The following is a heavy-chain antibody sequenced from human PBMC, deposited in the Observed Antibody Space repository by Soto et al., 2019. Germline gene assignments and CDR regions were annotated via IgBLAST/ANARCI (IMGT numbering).Heavy chain of an antibody. V-gene: IGHV4-39*07. D-gene: IGHD2-2*01. CDR1: GGSISSSSYY. CDR2: IYHSGST. Sequence: SETLSLTCTVSGGSISSSSYYWGWIRQPPGKGLEWIGSIYHSGSTYYNPSLKSRVTISVDTSKNQFSLKLSSVTAADTAVYYCARVPDRWGQGTLVTSPQ. CDR3: ARVPDR. J-gene: IGHJ5*02.